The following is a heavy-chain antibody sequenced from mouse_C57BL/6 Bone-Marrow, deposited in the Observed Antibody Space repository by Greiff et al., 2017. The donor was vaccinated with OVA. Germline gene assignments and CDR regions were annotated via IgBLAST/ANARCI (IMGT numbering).Heavy chain of an antibody. V-gene: IGHV1-55*01. CDR3: ARKHYYGSTPHFDV. D-gene: IGHD1-1*01. CDR2: IYPGSGST. J-gene: IGHJ1*03. Sequence: QVQLQQPGAERVKPGASVKMSCKASGNTCTSYGITWVKQRPGQGLEWIGDIYPGSGSTNYNEKFKSKATLTVDTSSSTAYMQLSSLTSEDSAVYYCARKHYYGSTPHFDVWGTVTPATVSP. CDR1: GNTCTSYG.